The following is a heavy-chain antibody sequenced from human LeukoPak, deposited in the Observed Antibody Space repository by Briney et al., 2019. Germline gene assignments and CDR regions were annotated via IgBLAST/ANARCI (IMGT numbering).Heavy chain of an antibody. CDR2: MSNDGDDK. CDR1: GFTVSSYG. Sequence: GGSLRLSCAASGFTVSSYGMHWDRQAPGKGLEGGAIMSNDGDDKNYSDSVKGRFTISRDNSKNTLYLQMNSLRGEDTAVYYCANAAGTWLAHPDHWGQGTLVIVSS. D-gene: IGHD6-19*01. V-gene: IGHV3-30*18. J-gene: IGHJ4*02. CDR3: ANAAGTWLAHPDH.